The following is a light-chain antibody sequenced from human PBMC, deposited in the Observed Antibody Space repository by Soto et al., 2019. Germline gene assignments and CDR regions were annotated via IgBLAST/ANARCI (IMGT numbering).Light chain of an antibody. J-gene: IGKJ5*01. CDR2: GAS. CDR1: QSVSSN. Sequence: EIVMTQSPATLSVSPGESATLSCRASQSVSSNLAWYQQKPGQAPRLLIYGASTRATGFPARFSGSGSGTEFTLTISSLQSEDFAVYYCQQYHNWPPITFGQGTRLEI. V-gene: IGKV3-15*01. CDR3: QQYHNWPPIT.